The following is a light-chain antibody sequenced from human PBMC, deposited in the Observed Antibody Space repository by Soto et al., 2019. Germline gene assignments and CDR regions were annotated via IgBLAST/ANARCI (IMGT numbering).Light chain of an antibody. CDR3: CSYAGSPRYV. Sequence: QSALTQPRSVSGSPGQSVTISCTGTSSDVGLYNYVSWYQQHPGKAPKVMIYDVSERPSGVPDRFSGSKSGDTASPTISGLQAEDEADYYCCSYAGSPRYVFGTGTKLTVL. CDR2: DVS. CDR1: SSDVGLYNY. J-gene: IGLJ1*01. V-gene: IGLV2-11*01.